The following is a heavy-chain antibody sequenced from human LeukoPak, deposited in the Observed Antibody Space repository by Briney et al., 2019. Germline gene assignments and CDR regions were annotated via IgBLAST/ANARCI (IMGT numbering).Heavy chain of an antibody. D-gene: IGHD5-24*01. CDR1: GFTFSTYV. J-gene: IGHJ4*02. CDR3: ARGAWEMATTTGLDF. Sequence: GRSLRLSCAASGFTFSTYVMHWVRLAPGKGMGWVEVIWFDGSNKYFADSVKGRFTIFRDNSKNTLYLQMNSLRADDTAVYYCARGAWEMATTTGLDFWGQGTLVTVSS. V-gene: IGHV3-33*01. CDR2: IWFDGSNK.